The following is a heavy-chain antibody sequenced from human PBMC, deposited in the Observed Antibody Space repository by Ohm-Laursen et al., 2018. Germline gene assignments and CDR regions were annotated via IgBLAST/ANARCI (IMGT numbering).Heavy chain of an antibody. V-gene: IGHV3-23*01. Sequence: SLRLSCTAAGFTFSSYAMSWVRQAPGKGLEWVSAISGSGGSTYYADSVKGRFTISRDNSKNTLYLQMNSLRAEDTAVYYCAKDREQQWSVVDVWGQGTTVTVSS. J-gene: IGHJ6*02. CDR1: GFTFSSYA. D-gene: IGHD6-13*01. CDR2: ISGSGGST. CDR3: AKDREQQWSVVDV.